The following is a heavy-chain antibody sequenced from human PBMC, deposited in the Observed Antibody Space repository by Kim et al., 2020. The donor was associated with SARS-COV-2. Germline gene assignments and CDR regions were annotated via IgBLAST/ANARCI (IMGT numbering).Heavy chain of an antibody. D-gene: IGHD4-17*01. J-gene: IGHJ4*02. Sequence: VKGRFTISRDNSKNTLYLQMNSLRAEDTAVYYCAGGSGDYGDYGDYADYWGQGTLVTVSS. V-gene: IGHV3-30*03. CDR3: AGGSGDYGDYGDYADY.